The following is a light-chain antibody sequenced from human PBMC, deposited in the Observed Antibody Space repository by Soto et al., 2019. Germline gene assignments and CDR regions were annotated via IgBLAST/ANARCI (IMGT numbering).Light chain of an antibody. CDR1: QSINSRY. Sequence: EIVLTQSPGTLSLSPGERATLSCRARQSINSRYLAWYKQKPGQAPRLLIYGASSRATGIPDRFSGSGSGTDFNLTISRLEPEDFAVYYCQQFGSSPGFTFGPGTKVDI. J-gene: IGKJ3*01. CDR2: GAS. V-gene: IGKV3-20*01. CDR3: QQFGSSPGFT.